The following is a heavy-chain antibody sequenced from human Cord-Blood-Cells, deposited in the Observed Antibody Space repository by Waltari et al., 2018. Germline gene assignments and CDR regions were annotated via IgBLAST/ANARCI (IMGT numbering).Heavy chain of an antibody. CDR3: AREYYDSSGYYYDY. D-gene: IGHD3-22*01. Sequence: EVQLVESGGGLIQPGGSLRLSCAASGFTVSSNSMSWVRQAPGKGLEWVAVIYSGGSTYYADSVKGRFTISRDNSKNTLYLQMNSLRAEDTAVYYCAREYYDSSGYYYDYWGQGTLVTVSS. J-gene: IGHJ4*02. V-gene: IGHV3-53*01. CDR2: IYSGGST. CDR1: GFTVSSNS.